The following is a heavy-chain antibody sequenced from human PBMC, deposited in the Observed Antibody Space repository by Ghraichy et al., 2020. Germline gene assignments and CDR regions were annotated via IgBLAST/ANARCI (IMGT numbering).Heavy chain of an antibody. J-gene: IGHJ6*02. V-gene: IGHV1-8*01. CDR3: ARGRGMIPAVGMDV. CDR2: MNPNSGNT. D-gene: IGHD2-2*01. Sequence: ASVKVSCKASGYTFTSYDINWVRQATGQGLEWMGWMNPNSGNTGYAQKFQGRVTMTRNTSISTAYMELSSLRSEDTAVYYCARGRGMIPAVGMDVWGQGTTVTVSS. CDR1: GYTFTSYD.